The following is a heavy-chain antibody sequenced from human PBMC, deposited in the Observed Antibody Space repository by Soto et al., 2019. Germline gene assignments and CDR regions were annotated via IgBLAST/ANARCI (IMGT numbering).Heavy chain of an antibody. CDR2: ISASSGTI. CDR3: ARGIYLKYGLDV. Sequence: PGGSLRLSCAASGFTFNKSLMTWVRQVPGKGLEWVSSISASSGTIYYADSVKGRFTISRDNADNTVYLQMTSLRAEDTAVYYCARGIYLKYGLDVWGQGATVTVSS. CDR1: GFTFNKSL. D-gene: IGHD3-16*02. V-gene: IGHV3-23*01. J-gene: IGHJ6*02.